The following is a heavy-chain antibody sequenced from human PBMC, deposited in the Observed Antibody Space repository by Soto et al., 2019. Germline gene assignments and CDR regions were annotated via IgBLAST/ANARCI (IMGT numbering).Heavy chain of an antibody. D-gene: IGHD6-13*01. V-gene: IGHV1-58*01. J-gene: IGHJ5*02. CDR2: IVCGSGNT. Sequence: QMQLVQSGPEVKKPGTSVKVSCEASGFTFTSSAVKWVRQARGQRLEWIGWIVCGSGNTNYAQKFQERVTIARDMSTSTAYMEVSSLKSEDTAVYFCAAVVSSCSLLKWFDPWGQGTLVTVSS. CDR1: GFTFTSSA. CDR3: AAVVSSCSLLKWFDP.